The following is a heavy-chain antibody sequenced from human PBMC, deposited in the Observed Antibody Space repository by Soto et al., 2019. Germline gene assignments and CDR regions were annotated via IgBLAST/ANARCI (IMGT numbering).Heavy chain of an antibody. CDR1: GGSISSGYYY. CDR3: ARDFAYFDS. V-gene: IGHV4-61*01. CDR2: IYHTGST. D-gene: IGHD3-3*01. J-gene: IGHJ4*02. Sequence: PSETLSLTCSVSGGSISSGYYYWSWIRQPPGKGLEWIGYIYHTGSTSYNPYLKSRVSISMDTSKNQFSLNLDSVNAADTAVYFCARDFAYFDSWGQGTLVT.